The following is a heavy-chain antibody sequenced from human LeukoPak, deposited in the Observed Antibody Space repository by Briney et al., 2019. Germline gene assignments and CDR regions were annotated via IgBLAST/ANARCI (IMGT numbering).Heavy chain of an antibody. D-gene: IGHD3-22*01. Sequence: PGGSLRLFCAASGFTFSSYAMHWVRQAPGKGLEYVSAISSNGGSTYYANSVKGRFTISRDNSKNTLYLQMGSLRAEDMAVYYCAREGTYYYDSSGYYDYWGQGTLVTVSS. CDR3: AREGTYYYDSSGYYDY. CDR2: ISSNGGST. J-gene: IGHJ4*02. V-gene: IGHV3-64*01. CDR1: GFTFSSYA.